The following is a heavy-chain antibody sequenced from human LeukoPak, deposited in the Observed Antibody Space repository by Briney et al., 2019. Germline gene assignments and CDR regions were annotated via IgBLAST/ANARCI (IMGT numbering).Heavy chain of an antibody. D-gene: IGHD3-22*01. CDR1: GGSISSYY. J-gene: IGHJ3*02. Sequence: SETLSLTCTVSGGSISSYYWSWIRQPPGKGLEWIGSIYHSGSTYYNPSLKSRVTISVDTSKNQFSLKLSSVTAADTAVYYCARGSYYYDSSGPYGAFDIWGQGTMVTVSS. CDR3: ARGSYYYDSSGPYGAFDI. V-gene: IGHV4-59*12. CDR2: IYHSGST.